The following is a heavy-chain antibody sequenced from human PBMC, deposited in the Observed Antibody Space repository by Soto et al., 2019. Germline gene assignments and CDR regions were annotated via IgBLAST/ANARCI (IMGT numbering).Heavy chain of an antibody. CDR2: ISSSGSTV. CDR1: GFTFSSSE. D-gene: IGHD3-22*01. CDR3: AREGSYDTMDY. Sequence: GGSLRLSCVASGFTFSSSEMNWVRLAPGKGLEWVSYISSSGSTVYHAGSVEGRLTISRGNAKNSLFLQMNSLRAEDTALYYWAREGSYDTMDYWGLGTLVTVSS. J-gene: IGHJ4*02. V-gene: IGHV3-48*03.